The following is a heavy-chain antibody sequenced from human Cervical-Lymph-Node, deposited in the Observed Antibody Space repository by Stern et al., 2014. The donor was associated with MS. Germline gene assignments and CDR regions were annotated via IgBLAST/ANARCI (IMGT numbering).Heavy chain of an antibody. CDR3: AKDNRGYSYGLNWFDP. D-gene: IGHD5-18*01. V-gene: IGHV3-30*18. CDR2: ISYDGSNK. Sequence: EQLVEAGGGVVQPGRSLRLSCAASGFTFSSYGMHWVRQAPCKGLEWVAVISYDGSNKYYADSVKGRFIISRDNSKNTLYLQMNSLRAEDTAVYYCAKDNRGYSYGLNWFDPWGQGTLVTVSS. CDR1: GFTFSSYG. J-gene: IGHJ5*02.